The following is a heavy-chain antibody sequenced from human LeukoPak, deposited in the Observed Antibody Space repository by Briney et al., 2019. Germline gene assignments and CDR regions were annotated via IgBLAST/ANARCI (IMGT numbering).Heavy chain of an antibody. J-gene: IGHJ4*02. CDR3: AKCSGSWYSFAHY. D-gene: IGHD6-13*01. V-gene: IGHV3-23*01. CDR2: ISGSGGST. Sequence: GGSLRLSCAASGFTFSSYAMSWVRQAPGKGLEWVSAISGSGGSTYYADSVKGRFTISRDNSKNTLYLQMNSLRAEDTAVYYCAKCSGSWYSFAHYWGQRTLVTFSS. CDR1: GFTFSSYA.